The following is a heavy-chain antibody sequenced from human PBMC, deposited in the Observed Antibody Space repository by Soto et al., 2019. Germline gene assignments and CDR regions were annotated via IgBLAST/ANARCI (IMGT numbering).Heavy chain of an antibody. CDR1: GFTFSSYA. Sequence: EVQLLESGGGLVQPGGSLRLSCAASGFTFSSYAMRWVRQARVKGLEWVSAISGSGGSTYYADSVKGRFTISRDDSKNTLYLQMYILRAEDTAAYNCARRGSGSYYDYWGQGTLVTVSS. D-gene: IGHD1-26*01. CDR3: ARRGSGSYYDY. CDR2: ISGSGGST. J-gene: IGHJ4*02. V-gene: IGHV3-23*01.